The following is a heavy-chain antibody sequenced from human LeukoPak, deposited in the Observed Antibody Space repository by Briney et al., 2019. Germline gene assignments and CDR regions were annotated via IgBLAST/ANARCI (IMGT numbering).Heavy chain of an antibody. CDR1: GGTFSSYA. D-gene: IGHD6-19*01. J-gene: IGHJ4*02. CDR2: IIPIFGTA. CDR3: ARDGGGSSGWYDY. V-gene: IGHV1-69*13. Sequence: ASVKVSCKASGGTFSSYAISWVRQAPGQGLEWMGGIIPIFGTANYAQKFQGRVTITADESTSTAYMELSSLRSEDTAVYYCARDGGGSSGWYDYWGQGTLVTVSS.